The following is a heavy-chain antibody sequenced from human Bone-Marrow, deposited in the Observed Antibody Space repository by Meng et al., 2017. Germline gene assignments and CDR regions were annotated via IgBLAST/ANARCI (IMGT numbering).Heavy chain of an antibody. Sequence: QVPRVEAGAEVKKPGASVKVSCKASGYTFTSYGISWVRQAPGQGLEWMGWISAYNGNTNYAQKLQGRVTMTTDTSTSTAYMELRSLRSDDTAVYYCARDGRNSGSNTAIDYWGQGTLVTVSS. CDR2: ISAYNGNT. CDR1: GYTFTSYG. CDR3: ARDGRNSGSNTAIDY. J-gene: IGHJ4*02. V-gene: IGHV1-18*01. D-gene: IGHD1-26*01.